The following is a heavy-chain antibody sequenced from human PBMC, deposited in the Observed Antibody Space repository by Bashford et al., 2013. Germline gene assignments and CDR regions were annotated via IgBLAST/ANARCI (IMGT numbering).Heavy chain of an antibody. D-gene: IGHD6-13*01. CDR3: ARHSSSWGPPLRDDWFDP. V-gene: IGHV6-1*01. CDR2: TYYRSKWYN. Sequence: WIRQSPSRGLEWLGRTYYRSKWYNDYAVSVKSRITINPDTSKNQFSLQLNSVTPEDTAVYYCARHSSSWGPPLRDDWFDPWGQGTLVTVSS. J-gene: IGHJ5*02.